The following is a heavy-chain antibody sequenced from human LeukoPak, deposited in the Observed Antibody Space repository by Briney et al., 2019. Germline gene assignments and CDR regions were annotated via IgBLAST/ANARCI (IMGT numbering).Heavy chain of an antibody. D-gene: IGHD6-6*01. CDR3: TTVRHYYYYYYMDV. CDR1: GFTFSNAG. Sequence: GGSLRLSCAASGFTFSNAGMSWVRQAPGEGLECGGRIKSKTDGGTTDYAEPVKGRFTISRDDSKNTLYLQMNSLKTEDTAVYYCTTVRHYYYYYYMDVWGKGTTVTVSS. CDR2: IKSKTDGGTT. V-gene: IGHV3-15*01. J-gene: IGHJ6*03.